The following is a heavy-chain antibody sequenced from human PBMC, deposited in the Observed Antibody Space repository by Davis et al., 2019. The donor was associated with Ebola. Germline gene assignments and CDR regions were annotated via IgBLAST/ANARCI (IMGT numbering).Heavy chain of an antibody. CDR3: TTDLRGTSY. V-gene: IGHV3-74*01. CDR2: INVDDSRI. J-gene: IGHJ4*02. Sequence: GESLKISCAISGFRFTSFWMYWVRQAPGKGLEWVSYINVDDSRINYADSMKGRVTISRDNAKSTLYLQMNSLRVEDTALYYCTTDLRGTSYWGQGTLVTVSS. D-gene: IGHD3-10*01. CDR1: GFRFTSFW.